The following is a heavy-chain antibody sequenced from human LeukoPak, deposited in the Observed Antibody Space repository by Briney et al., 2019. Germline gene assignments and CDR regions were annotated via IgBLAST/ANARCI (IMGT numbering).Heavy chain of an antibody. CDR2: IYYSGST. V-gene: IGHV4-30-4*01. J-gene: IGHJ4*02. CDR3: ARVAVVPAAVVDY. D-gene: IGHD2-2*01. CDR1: GGSIGSGDYY. Sequence: PSETLSLTCTVSGGSIGSGDYYWSWIRQPPGKGLEWIGYIYYSGSTYYNPSLKSRVTISVDTSKNQFSLKLSSVTAADTAVYYCARVAVVPAAVVDYWGQGTLVTVSS.